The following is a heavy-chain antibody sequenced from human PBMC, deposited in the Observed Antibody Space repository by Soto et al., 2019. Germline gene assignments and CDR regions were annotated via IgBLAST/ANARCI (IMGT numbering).Heavy chain of an antibody. CDR1: GFSLSTSGVA. Sequence: QITLKESGPTLVKPTQTLTLTCTFSGFSLSTSGVAVGCIRPPPLTALEWLALIYWVDDKRYHPSLKTRLTITKDTSRDEVVLTMTNIDPADTATYYFAHMYGSGTYDYYGTDVWVQVTTGTVAS. V-gene: IGHV2-5*02. CDR2: IYWVDDK. D-gene: IGHD3-10*01. J-gene: IGHJ6*02. CDR3: AHMYGSGTYDYYGTDV.